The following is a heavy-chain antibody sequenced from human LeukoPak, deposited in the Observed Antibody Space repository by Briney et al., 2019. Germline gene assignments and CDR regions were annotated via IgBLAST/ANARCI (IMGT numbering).Heavy chain of an antibody. V-gene: IGHV3-23*01. CDR2: ISGSGGST. Sequence: GGSLRLSCAASGFTFNSYAMNWVRQAPGKGLEGVSGISGSGGSTFYADSVKGRFTISRDNSKNTLYLQMNRLRAEDTAVYYCAKDRNSNYGNWFDHWGQGTLVTVFS. CDR1: GFTFNSYA. CDR3: AKDRNSNYGNWFDH. D-gene: IGHD4-11*01. J-gene: IGHJ5*02.